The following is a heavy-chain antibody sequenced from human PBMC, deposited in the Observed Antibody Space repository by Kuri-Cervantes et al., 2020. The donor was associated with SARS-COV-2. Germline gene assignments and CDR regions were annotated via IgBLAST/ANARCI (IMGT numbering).Heavy chain of an antibody. Sequence: GESLKISCAASGFIFSSHSMNWVRQAPGKGLEWVSYISSSSSTIYYADSVKGRFTISRDNAKNSLYLQMNSLRAEDTAVYYCAKTVAGTGIDYWGQGTLVTVSS. CDR2: ISSSSSTI. J-gene: IGHJ4*02. D-gene: IGHD6-19*01. CDR1: GFIFSSHS. V-gene: IGHV3-48*01. CDR3: AKTVAGTGIDY.